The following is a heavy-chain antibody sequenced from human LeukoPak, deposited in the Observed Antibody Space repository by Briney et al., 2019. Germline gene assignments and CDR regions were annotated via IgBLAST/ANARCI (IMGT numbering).Heavy chain of an antibody. CDR2: IILPLDIT. V-gene: IGHV1-69*04. Sequence: GASVKVSRKASGDTFSSSAISWVRQAPGQGLEWLGKIILPLDITNYAQQFQGGVTITTDKSTDTVFLALSSLRSQDTAVYYCARSSVTGHFDFWGQGTLVTVSS. J-gene: IGHJ4*02. CDR3: ARSSVTGHFDF. D-gene: IGHD6-19*01. CDR1: GDTFSSSA.